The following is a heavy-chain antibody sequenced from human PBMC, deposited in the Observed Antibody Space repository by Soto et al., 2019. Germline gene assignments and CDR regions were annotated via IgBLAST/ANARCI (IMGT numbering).Heavy chain of an antibody. V-gene: IGHV1-69*02. CDR1: GGTFSSYT. D-gene: IGHD4-17*01. CDR3: AEGQMTTVTTLDD. CDR2: IIPILGIA. J-gene: IGHJ4*02. Sequence: QVQLVQSGAEVKKPGSSVKVSCTASGGTFSSYTISWVRQAPGQGLEWMGRIIPILGIANYEQKFQGRVTITADKSTSTAYMELSSLRSEDTAVYYCAEGQMTTVTTLDDWGQGTLVTVSS.